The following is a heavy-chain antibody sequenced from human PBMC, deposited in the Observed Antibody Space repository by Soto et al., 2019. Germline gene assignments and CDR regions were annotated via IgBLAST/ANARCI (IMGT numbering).Heavy chain of an antibody. CDR2: ISYDGSNK. V-gene: IGHV3-30*18. CDR1: GFTFSSYG. D-gene: IGHD3-16*01. Sequence: SLKISCAASGFTFSSYGMHSVRQAPGKGLEWVAVISYDGSNKYYADSVKGRFTISRDNSKNTLHLQMNSLRAEDTGVYYCAKDGGGGGAFDIWGQGTMVTVSS. CDR3: AKDGGGGGAFDI. J-gene: IGHJ3*02.